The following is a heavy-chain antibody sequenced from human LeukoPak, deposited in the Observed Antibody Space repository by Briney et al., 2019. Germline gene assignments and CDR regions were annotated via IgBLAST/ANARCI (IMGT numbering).Heavy chain of an antibody. CDR1: GGSISSYY. J-gene: IGHJ5*02. V-gene: IGHV4-4*07. D-gene: IGHD3-22*01. Sequence: SETLSLTCTVSGGSISSYYWSWIRQPAGKGREWIGRIYTSGSTNYNPSLKSRVTMSVDTSKNQFSLKLSSVTAADTAVYYCAVSGDSSGYYRNNNWFDPWGQGTLVTVSS. CDR2: IYTSGST. CDR3: AVSGDSSGYYRNNNWFDP.